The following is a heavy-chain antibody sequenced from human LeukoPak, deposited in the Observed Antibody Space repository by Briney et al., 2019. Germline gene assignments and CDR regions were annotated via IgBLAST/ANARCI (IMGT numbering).Heavy chain of an antibody. Sequence: PGGSLRLSCAASGFTFSSYSMNWVRQAPGKGLEWVSYISSSSSTIYYADSVKGRFTISRDNAKNSLYLQMNSLRDEDTAVYYCAREEYDSSGYSGVGYWGQGTLVTVSS. CDR1: GFTFSSYS. V-gene: IGHV3-48*02. CDR3: AREEYDSSGYSGVGY. D-gene: IGHD3-22*01. J-gene: IGHJ4*02. CDR2: ISSSSSTI.